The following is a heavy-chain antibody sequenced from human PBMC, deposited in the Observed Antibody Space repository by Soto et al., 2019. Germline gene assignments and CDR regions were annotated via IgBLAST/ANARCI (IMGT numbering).Heavy chain of an antibody. Sequence: GGSLRLSCAASGFTFSIFAMSWVRQSPGKGLEWVSTISGGGGSTYYADAVKGRFTISRDNSMGTLYLQMKSLRVEDTAIYYYAKEVSLGSTVDLGYWGQGALVTVSS. D-gene: IGHD7-27*01. CDR1: GFTFSIFA. CDR2: ISGGGGST. J-gene: IGHJ4*02. V-gene: IGHV3-23*01. CDR3: AKEVSLGSTVDLGY.